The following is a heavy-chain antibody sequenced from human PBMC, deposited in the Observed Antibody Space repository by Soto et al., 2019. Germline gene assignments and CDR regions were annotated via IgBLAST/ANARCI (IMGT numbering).Heavy chain of an antibody. CDR3: ARSAHIVVVPYSFDY. J-gene: IGHJ4*02. D-gene: IGHD2-2*01. CDR1: GYSISSGYY. Sequence: SETRSRTCAVSGYSISSGYYWCFIRQPPGKGLEWIGSIYHSGSTYYNPSLKSRVTISVDTSKNQFSLKLSSVTAADTAVYYCARSAHIVVVPYSFDYWGQGTLVTVSS. CDR2: IYHSGST. V-gene: IGHV4-38-2*01.